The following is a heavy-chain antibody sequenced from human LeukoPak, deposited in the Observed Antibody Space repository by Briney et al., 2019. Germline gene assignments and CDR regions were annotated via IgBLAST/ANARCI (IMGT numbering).Heavy chain of an antibody. J-gene: IGHJ3*02. CDR3: ARDRLNIVVVTAIRLSDAFDI. CDR2: INHSGST. CDR1: GGSFSGYY. Sequence: SETLSLTCAVYGGSFSGYYWSWIRQPPGKGLEWIGEINHSGSTNYNPSLKSRVTISVDTSKNQFSLKLSSVTAADTAVYYCARDRLNIVVVTAIRLSDAFDIWGQGTMVTVSS. D-gene: IGHD2-21*02. V-gene: IGHV4-34*01.